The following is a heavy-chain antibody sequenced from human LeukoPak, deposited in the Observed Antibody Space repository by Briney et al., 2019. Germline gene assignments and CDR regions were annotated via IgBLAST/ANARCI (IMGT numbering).Heavy chain of an antibody. CDR3: ARDYYDSSGYYRFFY. Sequence: SETLSLTCTVSGGSISSSSYYWGWIRQPPGKGLEWIGSIYYSGSTYYNPSLKSRVTISVDTSKNQFSLKLSSVTAADTAVYYCARDYYDSSGYYRFFYWGQGTLVTVSS. CDR1: GGSISSSSYY. V-gene: IGHV4-39*02. J-gene: IGHJ4*02. D-gene: IGHD3-22*01. CDR2: IYYSGST.